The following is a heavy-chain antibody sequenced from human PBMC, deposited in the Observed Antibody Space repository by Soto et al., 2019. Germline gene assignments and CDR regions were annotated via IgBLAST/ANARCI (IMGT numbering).Heavy chain of an antibody. J-gene: IGHJ5*02. CDR3: ARVAVVVAATREANWFDP. CDR2: IYYSGST. V-gene: IGHV4-59*01. Sequence: PSETLSLTCTVSGGSISSYYWSWIRQPPGKGLEWIGYIYYSGSTNYNPSLKSRVTISVDTSKNQFSLKLSSVTAADTAVYYCARVAVVVAATREANWFDPWGQGTLVTVSS. CDR1: GGSISSYY. D-gene: IGHD2-15*01.